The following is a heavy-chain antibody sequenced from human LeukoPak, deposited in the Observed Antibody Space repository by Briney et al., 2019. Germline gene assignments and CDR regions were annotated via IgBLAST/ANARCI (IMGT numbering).Heavy chain of an antibody. CDR3: ARQPYSSSWFDG. Sequence: PSETLSLTCTVSGGSISSYYWSWIRQPPGKGLEWIGYIYYSGGTNYNPSLKSRVTISVDTSKNQFPLKLSSVTAADTAVYYCARQPYSSSWFDGWGQGTLVTVSS. J-gene: IGHJ4*02. D-gene: IGHD6-13*01. CDR1: GGSISSYY. V-gene: IGHV4-59*08. CDR2: IYYSGGT.